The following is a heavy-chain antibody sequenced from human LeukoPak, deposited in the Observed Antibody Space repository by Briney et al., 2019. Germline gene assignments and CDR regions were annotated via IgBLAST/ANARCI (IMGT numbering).Heavy chain of an antibody. Sequence: SETLSLTCSVPGGSISNYFWSWIRQPPGNTLEWIGHIHDSGSTKANPSLKSRVTISVDTSKSQISLSLSSLSESDSAVYCCAQGASGGYYHVFEFWGQGILVTVSS. J-gene: IGHJ4*02. CDR1: GGSISNYF. D-gene: IGHD3-3*01. CDR3: AQGASGGYYHVFEF. V-gene: IGHV4-59*01. CDR2: IHDSGST.